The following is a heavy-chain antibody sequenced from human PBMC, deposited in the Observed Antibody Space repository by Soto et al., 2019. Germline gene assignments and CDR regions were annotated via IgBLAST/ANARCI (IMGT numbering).Heavy chain of an antibody. CDR2: ILSDGSNK. CDR3: ARDVFQEDV. CDR1: GLTFSGYA. J-gene: IGHJ6*02. V-gene: IGHV3-30*04. Sequence: QVQLVESGGGVVQPGRSLRLSCAASGLTFSGYAMHWVRQAPSKGLEWVAVILSDGSNKWYVDSVKGRFTISRDNSKNTLYLQMNSLRAEDTAVYYCARDVFQEDVWGQGTTVTVSS.